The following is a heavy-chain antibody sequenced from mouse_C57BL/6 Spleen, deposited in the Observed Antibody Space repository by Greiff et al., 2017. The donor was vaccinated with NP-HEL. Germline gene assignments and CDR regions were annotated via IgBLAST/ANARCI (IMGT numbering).Heavy chain of an antibody. CDR3: ARSTYYGYDAYFDY. V-gene: IGHV1-53*01. Sequence: QVQLQQPGTELVKPGASVKLSCKASGYTFTSYWMHWVKQRPGQGLEWIGNINPSNGGTNYNEKLKSKATLTVDKSSSTAYMQLSSLTSEDSAVYYCARSTYYGYDAYFDYWGQGTTLTVSS. J-gene: IGHJ2*01. D-gene: IGHD2-2*01. CDR2: INPSNGGT. CDR1: GYTFTSYW.